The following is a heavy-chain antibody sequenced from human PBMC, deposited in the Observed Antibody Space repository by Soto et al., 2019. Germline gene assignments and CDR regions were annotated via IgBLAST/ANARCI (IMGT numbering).Heavy chain of an antibody. CDR2: ISYDGSNK. J-gene: IGHJ4*02. V-gene: IGHV3-30*03. D-gene: IGHD3-10*01. CDR3: ARDWDYYGSGSYYPLYYFDY. Sequence: GGSLRLSCAASGFTFSSYGMHWVRQAPGKGLEWVAVISYDGSNKYYADTVKGRFTISRDNSKNTLYLQMNSLRAEDTAVYYCARDWDYYGSGSYYPLYYFDYWGQGTLVTVSS. CDR1: GFTFSSYG.